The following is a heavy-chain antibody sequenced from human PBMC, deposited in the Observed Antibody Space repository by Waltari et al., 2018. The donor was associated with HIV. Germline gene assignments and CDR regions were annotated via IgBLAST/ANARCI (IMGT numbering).Heavy chain of an antibody. CDR2: IYYSGST. J-gene: IGHJ4*02. V-gene: IGHV4-39*01. CDR1: GGSISRSYYY. Sequence: QLQLQESGPGLVKPSETLSLTCTVSGGSISRSYYYWGWIRQPPGKGLEWIGSIYYSGSTYYNPSLKSRVTISVDTSKNQFSLKLSSVTAADTAVYYCARHSSVTKIHFDYWGQGTLVTVSS. CDR3: ARHSSVTKIHFDY. D-gene: IGHD4-4*01.